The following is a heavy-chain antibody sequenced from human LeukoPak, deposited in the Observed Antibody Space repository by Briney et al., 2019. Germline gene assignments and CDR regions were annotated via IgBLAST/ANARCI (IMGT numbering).Heavy chain of an antibody. CDR2: ISYDGSNK. V-gene: IGHV3-30-3*01. CDR3: ARGPGVEMATIQSGSFDY. D-gene: IGHD5-24*01. CDR1: GFTFSSYA. J-gene: IGHJ4*02. Sequence: GRSLRLSCAASGFTFSSYAMHWVRQAPGKGLEWVAVISYDGSNKYYADSVKGRFTIPRDNSKNTLYLQMNSLRAEDTAVYYCARGPGVEMATIQSGSFDYWGQGTLVTVSS.